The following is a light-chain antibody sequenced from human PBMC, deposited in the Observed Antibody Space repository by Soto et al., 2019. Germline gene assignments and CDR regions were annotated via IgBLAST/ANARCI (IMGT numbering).Light chain of an antibody. Sequence: EIVMTQSPATLSVSPGERATLSCRASQSVSYNLAWYQQKPGQAPRLLIFGASTRATGIPARFSGSGSVTEVTLTISSLQSEDFAVYYCKQYNTWSPLAFGGGTKVETK. J-gene: IGKJ4*01. CDR2: GAS. V-gene: IGKV3-15*01. CDR3: KQYNTWSPLA. CDR1: QSVSYN.